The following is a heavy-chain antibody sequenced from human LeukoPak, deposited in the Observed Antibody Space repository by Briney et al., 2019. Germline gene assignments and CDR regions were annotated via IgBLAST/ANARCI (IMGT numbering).Heavy chain of an antibody. V-gene: IGHV4-34*01. CDR3: ARGWGGELLHY. CDR1: GGSFSGYY. CDR2: INHSGST. D-gene: IGHD1-26*01. J-gene: IGHJ4*02. Sequence: SETLSLTCAVYGGSFSGYYWSWIRQPPGKGLEWIGEINHSGSTNYNPSLKSRVTISVDTSKNQFSLKLSSVTAADTAVYYCARGWGGELLHYWGQGTLVTVSS.